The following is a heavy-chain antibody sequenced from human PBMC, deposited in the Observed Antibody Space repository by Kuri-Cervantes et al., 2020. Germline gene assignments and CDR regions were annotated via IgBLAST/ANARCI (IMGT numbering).Heavy chain of an antibody. CDR1: GFTFSSYA. Sequence: GESLKISCAASGFTFSSYAMSWVRQAPGKGLEWVSAISGSGGSTYYADSVKGRFTISRDNSKNTLYLQMNSLRAEDTAVYYCAKDSPTGQRFLEWWDYYYYGMDVWGQGTTVTVSS. CDR3: AKDSPTGQRFLEWWDYYYYGMDV. D-gene: IGHD3-3*01. J-gene: IGHJ6*02. V-gene: IGHV3-23*01. CDR2: ISGSGGST.